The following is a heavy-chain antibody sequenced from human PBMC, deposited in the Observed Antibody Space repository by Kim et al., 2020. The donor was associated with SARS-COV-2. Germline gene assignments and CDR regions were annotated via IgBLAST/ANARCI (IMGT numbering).Heavy chain of an antibody. V-gene: IGHV3-53*01. CDR2: FYSGGST. J-gene: IGHJ4*02. Sequence: GGSLRLSCAASGFSVSSNYMNWVRQAPGKGLEWVSVFYSGGSTYYADSVKGRFTISRDNSKNTLYLQMNSLRAEDTAVYFCARAGIWNQPPDYWGQGTLVTVSS. CDR3: ARAGIWNQPPDY. D-gene: IGHD1-1*01. CDR1: GFSVSSNY.